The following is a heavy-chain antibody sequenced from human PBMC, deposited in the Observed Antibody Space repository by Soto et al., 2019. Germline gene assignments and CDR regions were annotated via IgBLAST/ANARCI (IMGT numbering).Heavy chain of an antibody. V-gene: IGHV3-30-3*01. J-gene: IGHJ6*02. CDR1: GFTFDSYA. CDR2: ISYDGSNK. Sequence: QLGGSLRLSCAASGFTFDSYAMHWVRQAPGKGLEWVAVISYDGSNKFYADSVKGRFTISRDNSKNTLYLQMSSLRSEDTAVYYCARSQPPFRGVISDGMDVWGQGTTVTVSS. D-gene: IGHD3-10*01. CDR3: ARSQPPFRGVISDGMDV.